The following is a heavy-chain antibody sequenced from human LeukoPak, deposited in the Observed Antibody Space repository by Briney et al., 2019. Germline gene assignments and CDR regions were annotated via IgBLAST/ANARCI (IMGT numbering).Heavy chain of an antibody. V-gene: IGHV1-69*06. CDR1: GGTFSSYA. J-gene: IGHJ6*03. CDR2: IIPIFGTA. CDR3: ARAYRRITGTTRPHYYYYYMDV. Sequence: ASVKVSRKASGGTFSSYAISWVRQAPGQGLEWMGGIIPIFGTANYAQKFQGRVTITADKSTSTAYMELSSLRSEDTAVYYCARAYRRITGTTRPHYYYYYMDVWGKGTTVTVSS. D-gene: IGHD1-7*01.